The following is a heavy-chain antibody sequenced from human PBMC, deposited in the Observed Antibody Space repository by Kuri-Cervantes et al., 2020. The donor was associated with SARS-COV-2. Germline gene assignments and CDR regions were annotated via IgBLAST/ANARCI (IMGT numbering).Heavy chain of an antibody. Sequence: GGSLRLSCAASGFTFSSYSMNWVRQAPGKGLEWVSSISSSSYIYYADSVKGRFTISRDNAKNSLYLQMNSLRAEDTAVYYCARELVVPAAIGDYYGMDVWGQGTTVTVSS. J-gene: IGHJ6*02. V-gene: IGHV3-21*01. D-gene: IGHD2-2*01. CDR3: ARELVVPAAIGDYYGMDV. CDR2: ISSSSYI. CDR1: GFTFSSYS.